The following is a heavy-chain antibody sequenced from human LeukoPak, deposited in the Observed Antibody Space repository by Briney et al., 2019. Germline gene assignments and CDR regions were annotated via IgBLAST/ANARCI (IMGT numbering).Heavy chain of an antibody. CDR3: ARRGPYNWNYVYHY. D-gene: IGHD1-7*01. V-gene: IGHV1-18*01. CDR2: ISAYNGNT. J-gene: IGHJ4*02. CDR1: GYTFTSYG. Sequence: GASVKVSCKASGYTFTSYGISWVRQAPGQGPEWMGWISAYNGNTNYAQKLQGRVTMTTDTSTSTAYMELRSLRSDDTAVYYCARRGPYNWNYVYHYWGQGTLVTVSS.